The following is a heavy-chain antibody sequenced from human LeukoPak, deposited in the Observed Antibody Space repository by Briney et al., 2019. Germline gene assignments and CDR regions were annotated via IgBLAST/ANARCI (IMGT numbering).Heavy chain of an antibody. V-gene: IGHV4-59*08. CDR1: GGSISSYY. D-gene: IGHD4-17*01. Sequence: SETLSLTCTVSGGSISSYYWSWIRQPPGKGLEWIGYIYYSGSTNYNPSLKSRVTISVDTSKNQFSLKLSSVTAADTAVYYCARHSPLMTTVTTMFGYWGQGTLVTVSS. J-gene: IGHJ4*02. CDR2: IYYSGST. CDR3: ARHSPLMTTVTTMFGY.